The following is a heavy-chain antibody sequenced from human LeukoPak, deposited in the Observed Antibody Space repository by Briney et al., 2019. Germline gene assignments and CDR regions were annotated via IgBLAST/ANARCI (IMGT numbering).Heavy chain of an antibody. CDR1: GYSFTSYW. J-gene: IGHJ3*02. Sequence: GESLQISCKGSGYSFTSYWIGWVRQMPGKGLEWMGIIYPGDSDTRYSPSFQGQVTISADKSISTAYLQWSSLKASDTAMYYCATAIITIFGVAPDAFDIWGQGTMVTVSS. V-gene: IGHV5-51*01. CDR3: ATAIITIFGVAPDAFDI. CDR2: IYPGDSDT. D-gene: IGHD3-3*01.